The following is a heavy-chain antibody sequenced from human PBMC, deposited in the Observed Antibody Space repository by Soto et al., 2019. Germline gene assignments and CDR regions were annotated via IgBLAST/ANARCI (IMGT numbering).Heavy chain of an antibody. CDR1: GGFISSSTYY. CDR3: ARRGSFGAYNWFDP. Sequence: QLQLQESGPGLVKPSETLSLTCTVSGGFISSSTYYWVWIRQPPGKWSEWSGSIYQSGNTYYNPSIKSRGNISVDNSNKQFSLRLNSVTAADTAGYYCARRGSFGAYNWFDPWGQGTLVTVSS. D-gene: IGHD3-10*01. CDR2: IYQSGNT. V-gene: IGHV4-39*01. J-gene: IGHJ5*02.